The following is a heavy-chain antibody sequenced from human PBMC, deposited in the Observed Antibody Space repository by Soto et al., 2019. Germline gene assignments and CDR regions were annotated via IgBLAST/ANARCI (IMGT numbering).Heavy chain of an antibody. D-gene: IGHD3-22*01. J-gene: IGHJ4*02. CDR1: GFDFEDYA. CDR3: AKSLYYYDSSPLDH. CDR2: TNSDGTDS. Sequence: GSLRLSCAAAGFDFEDYAMHWVRQVPGKGLEWVSLTNSDGTDSYYADSVKGRFTISRDNAKTTLYLQMDRLRPEDTALYFCAKSLYYYDSSPLDHWGQGTLVTVSS. V-gene: IGHV3-43D*04.